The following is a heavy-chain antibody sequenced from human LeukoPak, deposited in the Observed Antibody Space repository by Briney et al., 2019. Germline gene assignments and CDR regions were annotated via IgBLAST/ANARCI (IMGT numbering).Heavy chain of an antibody. CDR2: FIPIFVTV. CDR3: ARDRGVGIAAAGQTYYYYYGMDV. Sequence: GASVRVSCNAVGGTFSSYAISWVRQAPGHRLEWRGGFIPIFVTVNDAHKFQGRVTITADESTSTDYMELSSPRSEDTAVYYCARDRGVGIAAAGQTYYYYYGMDVWGKGTPVTVSS. CDR1: GGTFSSYA. D-gene: IGHD6-13*01. V-gene: IGHV1-69*13. J-gene: IGHJ6*04.